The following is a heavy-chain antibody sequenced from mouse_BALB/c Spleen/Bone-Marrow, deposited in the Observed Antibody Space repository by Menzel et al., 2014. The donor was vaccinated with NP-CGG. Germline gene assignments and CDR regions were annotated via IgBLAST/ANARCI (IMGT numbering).Heavy chain of an antibody. CDR3: SRPIPTGLSWYFDV. CDR2: IDPANGNT. Sequence: DVKLQESGAELVKPGASVKLSCAASGFNIKDTYMHWVKQRPEQGLEWIGRIDPANGNTKYDPKFQGRATITADTSSNTAYLQHSNLTSEDTAVYYCSRPIPTGLSWYFDVWGAGATVTVSS. D-gene: IGHD3-1*01. V-gene: IGHV14-3*02. J-gene: IGHJ1*01. CDR1: GFNIKDTY.